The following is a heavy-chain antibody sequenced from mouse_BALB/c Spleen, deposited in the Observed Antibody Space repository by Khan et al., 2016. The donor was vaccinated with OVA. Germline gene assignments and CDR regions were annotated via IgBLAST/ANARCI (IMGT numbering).Heavy chain of an antibody. CDR2: ISDGGSST. CDR1: GFTFSDYY. CDR3: ARAGYGGFAY. V-gene: IGHV5-4*02. D-gene: IGHD1-1*02. Sequence: EVELVESGGGLVKPGGSLKLSCAASGFTFSDYYMYWVRQTPEKRLEWVATISDGGSSTYYLDSVQGRFTISRDNAKNSLYLQMSSLKSEDTAIYYCARAGYGGFAYWGQGTLVTVSA. J-gene: IGHJ3*01.